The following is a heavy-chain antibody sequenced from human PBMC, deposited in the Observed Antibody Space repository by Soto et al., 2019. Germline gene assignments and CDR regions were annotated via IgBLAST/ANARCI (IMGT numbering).Heavy chain of an antibody. CDR1: GGSFSGYY. V-gene: IGHV4-34*01. D-gene: IGHD5-18*01. CDR3: ARAVWDTAMGIYYFDY. Sequence: SETLSLTCAVYGGSFSGYYWSWIRQPPGKGLEWIGEINHSGSTNYNPSLKSRVTISVDTSKDQFSLKLSSVTAADTAVYYCARAVWDTAMGIYYFDYWGQGTLVTVSS. J-gene: IGHJ4*02. CDR2: INHSGST.